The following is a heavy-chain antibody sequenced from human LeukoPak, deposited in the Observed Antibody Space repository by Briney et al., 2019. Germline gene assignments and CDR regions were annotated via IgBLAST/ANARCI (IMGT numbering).Heavy chain of an antibody. J-gene: IGHJ4*02. D-gene: IGHD3-10*02. V-gene: IGHV4-31*03. CDR3: ARYARGYYFDY. CDR1: GGSISSGGYY. CDR2: IYYSGST. Sequence: SETLSLTCTVSGGSISSGGYYWSWIRQHPGKGLEWIGYIYYSGSTYYNPSLKSRVTISVDTSKNQFSLKLSSVTAADTAVYYCARYARGYYFDYWGQGTLVTVSS.